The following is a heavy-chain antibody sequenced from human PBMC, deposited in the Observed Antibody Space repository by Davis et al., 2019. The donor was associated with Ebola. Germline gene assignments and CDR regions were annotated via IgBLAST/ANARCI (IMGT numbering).Heavy chain of an antibody. Sequence: SETLSLTCAVSGGAISSSNWWSCVRQPPGKGLEWIGEIYHSGSTNYNPSLKSRVTISVDKSKNQFSLKLSSVTAADTAVYYCARGLQQLDYFDYWGQGTLVTVSS. D-gene: IGHD6-13*01. CDR1: GGAISSSNW. CDR3: ARGLQQLDYFDY. CDR2: IYHSGST. J-gene: IGHJ4*02. V-gene: IGHV4-4*02.